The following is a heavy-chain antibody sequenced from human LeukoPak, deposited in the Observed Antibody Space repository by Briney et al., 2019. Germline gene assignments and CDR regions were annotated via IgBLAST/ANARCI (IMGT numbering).Heavy chain of an antibody. J-gene: IGHJ4*02. CDR1: VYTXTGYY. D-gene: IGHD4-17*01. CDR3: RTDRYGDYGDYIDY. Sequence: GASVKVSCKASVYTXTGYYMHWVRQAPGQGLEWMEWINPNSGGTNYAQKFQGRVTMTSDTSISTAYMELSRLRSDDTAVYYCRTDRYGDYGDYIDYWGQGTLVTVSS. V-gene: IGHV1-2*02. CDR2: INPNSGGT.